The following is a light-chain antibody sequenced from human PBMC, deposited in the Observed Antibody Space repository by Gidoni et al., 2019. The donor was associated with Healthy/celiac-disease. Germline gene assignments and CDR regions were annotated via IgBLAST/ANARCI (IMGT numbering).Light chain of an antibody. J-gene: IGKJ1*01. V-gene: IGKV3-15*01. CDR1: QSVSSN. CDR3: QQYNNWPPVT. Sequence: IVMTQSPATLSVSPGERATLSGRASQSVSSNLAWYQQKPGQAPRLLIYGASTRATGIPARFSGSGSGTEFTLTISSLQSEDFAFYYCQQYNNWPPVTFGQGTKVEIK. CDR2: GAS.